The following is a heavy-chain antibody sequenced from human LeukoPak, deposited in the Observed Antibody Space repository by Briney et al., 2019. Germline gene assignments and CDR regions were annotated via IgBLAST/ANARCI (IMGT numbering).Heavy chain of an antibody. V-gene: IGHV4-34*01. CDR2: ISHEGDS. J-gene: IGHJ6*03. Sequence: SQTLSLTCAVYGVSLRGYYWSWIRQSPEKGLEWIGEISHEGDSIYNPSLKSRPTLSVDMSKNQLSLNLRSVTAADTAVYYCARGRNFVSDFYFDVWGKGTTVIVSS. CDR3: ARGRNFVSDFYFDV. CDR1: GVSLRGYY. D-gene: IGHD1-7*01.